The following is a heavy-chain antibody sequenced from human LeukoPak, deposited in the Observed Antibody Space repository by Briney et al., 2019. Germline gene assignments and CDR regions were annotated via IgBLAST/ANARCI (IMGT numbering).Heavy chain of an antibody. CDR3: ARDWGAYYHFFDY. V-gene: IGHV3-7*01. Sequence: PGGSLRLSCAASGFTFSSYWMSWVRQAPGKGLEWVANIKEDGADKYYVDSVKGRFTISRDNAKKSLYLQMNSLRAEDTAVYYCARDWGAYYHFFDYWGQGTLVTVSS. CDR2: IKEDGADK. J-gene: IGHJ4*02. CDR1: GFTFSSYW. D-gene: IGHD3-22*01.